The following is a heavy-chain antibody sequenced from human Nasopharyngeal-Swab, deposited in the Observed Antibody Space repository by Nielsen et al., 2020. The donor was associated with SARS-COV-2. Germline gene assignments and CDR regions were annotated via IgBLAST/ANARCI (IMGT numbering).Heavy chain of an antibody. J-gene: IGHJ6*03. V-gene: IGHV1-69*13. D-gene: IGHD6-19*01. Sequence: SVKVSCKASGGTFSSYAISWVRQAPGQGLEWMGGIIPIFGTANYAQKFQGRVTITADESTSTAYMELSSPRSEDTAVYYCARDSSPDYYYYYMDVWGKGTTVTVSS. CDR2: IIPIFGTA. CDR1: GGTFSSYA. CDR3: ARDSSPDYYYYYMDV.